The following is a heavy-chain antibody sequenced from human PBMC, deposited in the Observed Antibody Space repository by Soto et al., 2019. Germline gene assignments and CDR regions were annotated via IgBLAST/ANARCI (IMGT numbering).Heavy chain of an antibody. Sequence: EVQLVESGGGLVKPGGSLRLSCAASGFTFSSYSMNWVRQAPGKGLEWVSSISSSSSYIYYADSVKGRFTIARDNAKNSLYLQKNSLRAEDMAVYYCAREQPGYSYGYGLGYWGQGTLVTVSS. CDR2: ISSSSSYI. J-gene: IGHJ4*02. CDR1: GFTFSSYS. V-gene: IGHV3-21*01. D-gene: IGHD5-18*01. CDR3: AREQPGYSYGYGLGY.